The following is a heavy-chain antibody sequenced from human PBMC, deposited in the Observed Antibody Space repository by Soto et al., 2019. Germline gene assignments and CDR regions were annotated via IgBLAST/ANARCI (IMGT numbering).Heavy chain of an antibody. CDR1: GGSISSYY. J-gene: IGHJ5*02. V-gene: IGHV4-59*01. CDR2: IYYSGST. Sequence: PSETLSLTCTVSGGSISSYYWSWIRQPPGKGLEWIGYIYYSGSTNYNPSLKSRVTISVDTSKNQFSLKLSSVTAADTAVYYCARVVVPAAIGWFDPWGQGTLVTSPQ. D-gene: IGHD2-2*01. CDR3: ARVVVPAAIGWFDP.